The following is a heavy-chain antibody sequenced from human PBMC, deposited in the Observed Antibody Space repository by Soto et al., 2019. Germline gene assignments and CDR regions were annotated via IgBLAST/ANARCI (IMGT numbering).Heavy chain of an antibody. D-gene: IGHD3-3*01. V-gene: IGHV1-69*06. CDR2: IIPIFGTA. CDR1: GGTFSSYA. J-gene: IGHJ5*02. Sequence: LVKVSCKASGGTFSSYAISWVRQAPGQGLEWMGGIIPIFGTANYAQKFQGRVTITADKSTSTAYMELSSLRSGDTAVYYCARGSDDFWSGYYEFDPWGQGTLVTVSS. CDR3: ARGSDDFWSGYYEFDP.